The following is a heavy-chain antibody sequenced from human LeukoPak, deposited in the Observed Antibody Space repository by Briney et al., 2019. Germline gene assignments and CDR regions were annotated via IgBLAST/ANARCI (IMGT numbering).Heavy chain of an antibody. J-gene: IGHJ6*03. CDR3: ARQGPPGTAAGNFYYYMDV. V-gene: IGHV3-30*02. Sequence: GGSLRLSCAASGFTFSSYGMHWVRQPPGKGLEWVAFIRYDGSHKYYADSVKGRFTISRDNSKNTLYLQMNSLRAEDTAVYYCARQGPPGTAAGNFYYYMDVWGKGTTVTISS. CDR2: IRYDGSHK. CDR1: GFTFSSYG. D-gene: IGHD6-13*01.